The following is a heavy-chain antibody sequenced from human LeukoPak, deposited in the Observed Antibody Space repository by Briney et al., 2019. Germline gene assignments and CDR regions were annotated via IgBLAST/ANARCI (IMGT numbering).Heavy chain of an antibody. V-gene: IGHV3-7*03. J-gene: IGHJ6*02. CDR1: GGSISSSSYY. Sequence: PSETLSLTCTVSGGSISSSSYYWGWIRQPPGKGLEWVANMNKDGSEKYYVDSVKGRFTISRDTAKNSLYLQMNNLRAEDTALYYCARNNDMDVWGQGTTVIVSS. CDR2: MNKDGSEK. D-gene: IGHD1/OR15-1a*01. CDR3: ARNNDMDV.